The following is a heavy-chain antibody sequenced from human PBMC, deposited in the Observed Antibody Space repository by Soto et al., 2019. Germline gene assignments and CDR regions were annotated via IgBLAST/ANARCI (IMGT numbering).Heavy chain of an antibody. D-gene: IGHD2-15*01. J-gene: IGHJ4*02. CDR2: IYSGGLT. CDR1: KLIVSSSY. V-gene: IGHV3-53*02. CDR3: ASSAGYCSGGSCYDY. Sequence: EVQLVETGGGLIQPGGSLRLSCAASKLIVSSSYMTWVRQAPGKGLEWVSVIYSGGLTYYADSVKGRFTISRDTSKNTLYLQMNTLRADDTAVYYCASSAGYCSGGSCYDYWGQGTLVTVSS.